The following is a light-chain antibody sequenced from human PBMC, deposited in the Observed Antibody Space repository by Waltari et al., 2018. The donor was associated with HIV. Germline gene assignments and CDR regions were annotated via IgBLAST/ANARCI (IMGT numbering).Light chain of an antibody. V-gene: IGLV2-23*02. Sequence: QSALTQPASVSGSPGQSITISCTRTTGDVAPYKLVSWYQQHPGKAPKLMLYEVSKRPSGVSDRFSCSKSGDTASLTISGLQAEDEADYYCCSYVSNVIFGGGTKLTVL. CDR1: TGDVAPYKL. J-gene: IGLJ2*01. CDR3: CSYVSNVI. CDR2: EVS.